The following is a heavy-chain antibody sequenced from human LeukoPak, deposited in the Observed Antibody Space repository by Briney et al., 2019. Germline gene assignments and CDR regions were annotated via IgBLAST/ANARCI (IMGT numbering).Heavy chain of an antibody. CDR1: GFTFSSYS. Sequence: GGSLRLSCAASGFTFSSYSMNRVRQAPGKGLEWVSSISSSSSYIYYADSVKGRFTISRDNAKNSLYLQMNSLRAEDTAVYYCATRWQQLGTDPFDYWGQGTLVTVSS. V-gene: IGHV3-21*01. CDR3: ATRWQQLGTDPFDY. CDR2: ISSSSSYI. D-gene: IGHD6-13*01. J-gene: IGHJ4*02.